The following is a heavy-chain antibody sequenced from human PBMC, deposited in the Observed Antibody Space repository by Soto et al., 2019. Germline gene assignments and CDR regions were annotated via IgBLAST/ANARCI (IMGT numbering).Heavy chain of an antibody. V-gene: IGHV1-69*13. CDR2: SDPIFGTA. CDR3: ARDYCSGGSCYVHWFDP. J-gene: IGHJ5*02. Sequence: AVKVACKASGGTVSTYAISLMRQASGQVLEWIGGSDPIFGTANYAQKFQGRVTITADESTSTAYMELSSLRSEDTAVYYCARDYCSGGSCYVHWFDPWGQGTLVTVS. CDR1: GGTVSTYA. D-gene: IGHD2-15*01.